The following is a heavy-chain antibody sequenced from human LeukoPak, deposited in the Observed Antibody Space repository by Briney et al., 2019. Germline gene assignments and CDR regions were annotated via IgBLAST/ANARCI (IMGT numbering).Heavy chain of an antibody. V-gene: IGHV4-34*12. CDR1: GESLNYYH. D-gene: IGHD4-23*01. CDR3: ASGAWAARLNS. Sequence: SETLSLTCAVYGESLNYYHWSWIRQSPGKGLEWIGDIFDGKTINYNPSLKSRVTISAATSSQQFSLNLKSVTAADTAVYFCASGAWAARLNSWAQGALVIVSS. J-gene: IGHJ4*02. CDR2: IFDGKTI.